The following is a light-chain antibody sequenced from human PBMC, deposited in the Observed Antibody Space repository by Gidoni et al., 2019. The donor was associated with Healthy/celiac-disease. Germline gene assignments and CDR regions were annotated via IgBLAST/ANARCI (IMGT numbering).Light chain of an antibody. V-gene: IGLV1-47*01. Sequence: QSVLTQPPSASGTPGQRVTISCSGSSSNIGSNYVYWYQQLPGTAPKLLIYRNNQRPSGVPDRFSVSKSGTSASLAIRGLRSEDEADYYCAAWADSLSGWVFGGGTKLTVL. J-gene: IGLJ3*02. CDR2: RNN. CDR3: AAWADSLSGWV. CDR1: SSNIGSNY.